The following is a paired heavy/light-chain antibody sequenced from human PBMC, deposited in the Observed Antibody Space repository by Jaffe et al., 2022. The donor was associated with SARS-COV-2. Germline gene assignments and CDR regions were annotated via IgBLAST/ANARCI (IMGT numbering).Heavy chain of an antibody. D-gene: IGHD5-12*01. CDR3: ASLPLLEYGGYDLGLPLPYYYGMDV. CDR1: GFTFSSYG. CDR2: IWYDGSNK. J-gene: IGHJ6*02. V-gene: IGHV3-33*01. Sequence: QVQLVESGGGVVQPGRSLRLSCAASGFTFSSYGMHWVRQAPGKGLEWVAVIWYDGSNKYYADSVKGRFTISRDNSKNTLYLQMNSLRAEDTAVYYCASLPLLEYGGYDLGLPLPYYYGMDVWGQGTTVTVSS.
Light chain of an antibody. Sequence: EIVLTQSPATLSLSPGERATLSCRASQSVSSYLAWYQQKPGQAPRLLIYDASNRATGIPARFSGSGSGTDFTLTISSLEPEDFAVYYCQQRSNWPPWTFGQGTKVEIK. J-gene: IGKJ1*01. CDR1: QSVSSY. CDR3: QQRSNWPPWT. V-gene: IGKV3-11*01. CDR2: DAS.